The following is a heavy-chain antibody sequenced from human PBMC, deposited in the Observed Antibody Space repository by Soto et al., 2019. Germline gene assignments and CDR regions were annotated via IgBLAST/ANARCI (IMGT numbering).Heavy chain of an antibody. J-gene: IGHJ4*02. CDR2: IYYSGST. Sequence: SETLSLTCTVSGGSISTITYYWGWIRQPPGKGLEWIGTIYYSGSTYYTPSLKSRVTISVDTSTNQFSLKLNDVTAADTAVYYCARHLYNYGSGSYFDYWGQGTPVTVSS. V-gene: IGHV4-39*01. CDR1: GGSISTITYY. CDR3: ARHLYNYGSGSYFDY. D-gene: IGHD3-10*01.